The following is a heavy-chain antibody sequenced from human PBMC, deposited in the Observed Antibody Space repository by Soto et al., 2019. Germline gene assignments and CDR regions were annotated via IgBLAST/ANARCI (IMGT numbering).Heavy chain of an antibody. D-gene: IGHD3-10*01. V-gene: IGHV4-39*01. CDR1: GGSISSSTYY. J-gene: IGHJ6*02. CDR3: GRHGVASGSGNSRSIDGMDV. Sequence: QLQLLESGPGLVKPSETLSLTCTVSGGSISSSTYYWGWIRQPPGKGLEWIGSIYHSGSTFYNPSLRSRVTTSVDTSKTQFSLELSSVTAADTAVYDCGRHGVASGSGNSRSIDGMDVWGQGTTVTVSS. CDR2: IYHSGST.